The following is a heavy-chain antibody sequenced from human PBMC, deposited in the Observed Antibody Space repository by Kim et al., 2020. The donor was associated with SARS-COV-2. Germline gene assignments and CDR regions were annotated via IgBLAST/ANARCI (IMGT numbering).Heavy chain of an antibody. CDR1: GVPFSSYA. V-gene: IGHV3-23*01. D-gene: IGHD3-16*02. CDR3: AKPHYRDPDSGDY. Sequence: GGSLRLSCAVSGVPFSSYAMSWVRQAPGKGLEWVSGISENTGTTYYADSVKGRFTISRDDSKNTLALQMNSLRDEDTAIYYCAKPHYRDPDSGDYWGQGTLVIVSS. J-gene: IGHJ4*02. CDR2: ISENTGTT.